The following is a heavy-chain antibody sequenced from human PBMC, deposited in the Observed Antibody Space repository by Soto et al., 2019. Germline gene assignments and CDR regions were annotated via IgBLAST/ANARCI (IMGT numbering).Heavy chain of an antibody. Sequence: QVQLVQSGAEVKKPGASVKVSCKTSGYTFTGYYMHWVRQAPGQGLEWLGWINTNSGGTNYAQKFQAGATTXRDTSISTAYIELSRLRSDDTAMYYCARGTRQLDYWGQGTLVTVSS. CDR1: GYTFTGYY. CDR2: INTNSGGT. CDR3: ARGTRQLDY. V-gene: IGHV1-2*02. J-gene: IGHJ4*02. D-gene: IGHD6-13*01.